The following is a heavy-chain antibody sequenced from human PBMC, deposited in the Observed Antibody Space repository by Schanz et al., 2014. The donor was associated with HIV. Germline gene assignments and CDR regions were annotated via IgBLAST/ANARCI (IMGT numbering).Heavy chain of an antibody. D-gene: IGHD4-17*01. CDR2: MWHDGSNK. J-gene: IGHJ4*02. V-gene: IGHV3-33*06. Sequence: QVQLVESGGGVVQPGRSLRLSCAASGFTFSSYGFHWVRQAPGKGLEGGAVMWHDGSNKSYADSVKGRFTISRDNSKNTLYLQMNSLRAEDTAVYYCAKNGDYAFYYFDYWGQGTLVTVSS. CDR1: GFTFSSYG. CDR3: AKNGDYAFYYFDY.